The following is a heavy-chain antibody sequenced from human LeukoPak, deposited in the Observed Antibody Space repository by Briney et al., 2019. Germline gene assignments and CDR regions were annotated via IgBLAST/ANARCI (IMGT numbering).Heavy chain of an antibody. CDR3: ARLYYDSSRYPNWFDP. CDR2: IYYSGST. D-gene: IGHD3-22*01. J-gene: IGHJ5*02. Sequence: SETLSLTCTVSGDSISSYYWSWIRQPPGKGLEWIGYIYYSGSTNYNPSLESRVTISVDTSKNQFSLKLSSVTAADTAVYYCARLYYDSSRYPNWFDPWGQGTLVTVST. CDR1: GDSISSYY. V-gene: IGHV4-59*08.